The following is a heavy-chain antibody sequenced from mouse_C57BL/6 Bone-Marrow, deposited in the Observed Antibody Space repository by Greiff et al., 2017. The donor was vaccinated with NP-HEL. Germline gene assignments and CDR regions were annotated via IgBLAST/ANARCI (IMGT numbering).Heavy chain of an antibody. CDR3: ARGGAVGGSFAY. V-gene: IGHV1-53*01. D-gene: IGHD1-1*01. Sequence: VQLQESGTELVKPGASVKLSCKASGYTFTSYWMHWVKQRPGQGLEWIGNINPSNGGTNYNEKFKSKATLTVDKSSSTAYMQLSSLTSEDSAVYYCARGGAVGGSFAYWGQGTLVTVSA. J-gene: IGHJ3*01. CDR1: GYTFTSYW. CDR2: INPSNGGT.